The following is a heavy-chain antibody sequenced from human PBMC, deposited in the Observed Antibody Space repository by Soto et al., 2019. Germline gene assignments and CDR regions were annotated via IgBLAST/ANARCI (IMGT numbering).Heavy chain of an antibody. CDR1: GFTFSKYG. D-gene: IGHD6-13*01. V-gene: IGHV3-33*01. CDR3: ARDMYSSSWHKADYSYYAVDV. CDR2: IWYDGSNK. J-gene: IGHJ6*02. Sequence: QVQVVESGGGVVQPGKSLRLSCAASGFTFSKYGLHWVRQAPGKGLEWVAYIWYDGSNKYYADSVKGRFTISRDHSKNTLYLQMNSLRGGDTAIYYCARDMYSSSWHKADYSYYAVDVWGQGTTVIVSS.